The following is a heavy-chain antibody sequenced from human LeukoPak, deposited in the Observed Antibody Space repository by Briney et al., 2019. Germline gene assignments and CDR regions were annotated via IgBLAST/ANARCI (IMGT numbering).Heavy chain of an antibody. J-gene: IGHJ5*02. Sequence: GGSLRLSCAASGFTFSSYSMNWVRQAPGKGLEWVSSISSSSSYIYYADSVKGRFTISRDNAKNSLYLQMNSLRAEDTAVYYCARDNYYDSSGYHTGTENNWFDPWGQGTLVTVSS. V-gene: IGHV3-21*01. CDR2: ISSSSSYI. CDR1: GFTFSSYS. D-gene: IGHD3-22*01. CDR3: ARDNYYDSSGYHTGTENNWFDP.